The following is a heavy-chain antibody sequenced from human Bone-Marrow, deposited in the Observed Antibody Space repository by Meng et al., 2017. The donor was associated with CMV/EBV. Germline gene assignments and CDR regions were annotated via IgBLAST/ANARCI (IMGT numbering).Heavy chain of an antibody. Sequence: GESLKISCAASGFTFSSYWMSWVRQAPGKGLEWVANIKQDGSEKYYVDSVKGRFTISRDNAKNSLYLQMNSLRAEDTAVYYCARDARVTIFGVAIDAFDIWGQGTMVTVSS. CDR2: IKQDGSEK. CDR3: ARDARVTIFGVAIDAFDI. J-gene: IGHJ3*02. D-gene: IGHD3-3*01. CDR1: GFTFSSYW. V-gene: IGHV3-7*01.